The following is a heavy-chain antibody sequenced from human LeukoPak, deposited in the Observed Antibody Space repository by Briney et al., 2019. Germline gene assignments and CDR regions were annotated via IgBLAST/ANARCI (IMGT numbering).Heavy chain of an antibody. J-gene: IGHJ4*02. CDR1: GYTFTGYY. V-gene: IGHV1-2*02. CDR3: ARATAENDY. CDR2: INPKSGGT. D-gene: IGHD1-14*01. Sequence: ASVKVSFKSSGYTFTGYYMHWVRQAPGQGLEWMGWINPKSGGTNYLQKFQGRVTMTRDTSISTAYMELSRLRSDDTAVYYCARATAENDYWGQGPLVTVSS.